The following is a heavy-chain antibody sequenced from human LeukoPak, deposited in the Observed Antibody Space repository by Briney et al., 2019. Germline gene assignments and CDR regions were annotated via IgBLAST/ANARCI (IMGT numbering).Heavy chain of an antibody. CDR3: ASSARSRIDY. D-gene: IGHD2-2*01. Sequence: SVKVSCKASGGTFSSYAISWVRQAPGQGLEWMGGIIPIFGTANYAQKFQGRVTITADESTSTAYMELSSLRSEGTAVYYCASSARSRIDYWGQGTLVTVSS. V-gene: IGHV1-69*13. CDR1: GGTFSSYA. J-gene: IGHJ4*02. CDR2: IIPIFGTA.